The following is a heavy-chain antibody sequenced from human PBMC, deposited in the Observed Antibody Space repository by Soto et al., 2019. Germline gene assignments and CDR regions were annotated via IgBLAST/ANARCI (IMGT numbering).Heavy chain of an antibody. CDR1: GFTFSSYA. D-gene: IGHD4-17*01. CDR3: AKDRVDYGDYMGGFDY. V-gene: IGHV3-23*01. J-gene: IGHJ4*02. CDR2: ISGSGGST. Sequence: EVQLLESGGGLVQPGGSLRLSCAASGFTFSSYAMSWVRQAPGKGLEWVSAISGSGGSTYYADSVKGRFTISRDNSKNTLYLQMNSLRAEDTAVYYCAKDRVDYGDYMGGFDYWGQGTLVTVSS.